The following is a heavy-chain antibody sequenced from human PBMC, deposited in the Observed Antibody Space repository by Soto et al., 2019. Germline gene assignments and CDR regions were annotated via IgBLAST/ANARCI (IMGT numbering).Heavy chain of an antibody. CDR2: ISYDGSNK. J-gene: IGHJ6*02. V-gene: IGHV3-30-3*01. Sequence: ESGGGVVQPGRSLRLSCAASGFTFSSYAMHWVRQAPGKGLEWVAVISYDGSNKYYADSVKGRFTISRDNSKNTLYLQMNSLRAEDTAVYYCARDRPNSGYDLQYYYYYYGMDVWGQGTTVTVSS. D-gene: IGHD5-12*01. CDR3: ARDRPNSGYDLQYYYYYYGMDV. CDR1: GFTFSSYA.